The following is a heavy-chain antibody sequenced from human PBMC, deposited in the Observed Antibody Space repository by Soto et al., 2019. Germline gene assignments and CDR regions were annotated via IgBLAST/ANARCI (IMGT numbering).Heavy chain of an antibody. D-gene: IGHD2-15*01. J-gene: IGHJ4*02. CDR2: MSYDGNNE. CDR3: ARGGEDTVVVAATPDY. CDR1: GFTFINYA. V-gene: IGHV3-30-3*01. Sequence: GGSLRLSCAASGFTFINYAMHWVRQAPGKGLEWVAVMSYDGNNEYYADSVKGRFTIYRDNSKSTLYLQMNSLRVEDTAVYYCARGGEDTVVVAATPDYWGQGTLVTVSS.